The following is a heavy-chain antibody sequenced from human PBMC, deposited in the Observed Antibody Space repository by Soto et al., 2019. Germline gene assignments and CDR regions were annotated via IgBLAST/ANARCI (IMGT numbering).Heavy chain of an antibody. Sequence: QITLKESGPTLVKPTQTLTLTCTFSGFSLSTSEVGVGWIRQPPGKALQWLALIYWDDDKRYSPSLKSRLTITKDTAQNQVVLTMTNTDPVDTATYYGAHAPGIAVTTNWFDPWGQGILVTVSS. CDR1: GFSLSTSEVG. CDR2: IYWDDDK. V-gene: IGHV2-5*02. D-gene: IGHD6-19*01. J-gene: IGHJ5*02. CDR3: AHAPGIAVTTNWFDP.